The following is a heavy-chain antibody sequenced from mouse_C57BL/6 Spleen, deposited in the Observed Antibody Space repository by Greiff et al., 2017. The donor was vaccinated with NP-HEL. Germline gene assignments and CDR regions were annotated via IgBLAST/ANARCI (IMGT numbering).Heavy chain of an antibody. CDR3: TSTTVVARAMDY. V-gene: IGHV1-5*01. CDR2: IYPGNSDT. J-gene: IGHJ4*01. D-gene: IGHD1-1*01. Sequence: EVQLQQSGTVLARPGASVKMSCKTSGYTFTSYWMHWVKQRPGQGLEWIGAIYPGNSDTSYNQKFKGKAKLTAVTSASTAYMELSSLTNEDSAVYYCTSTTVVARAMDYWGQGTSVTVSS. CDR1: GYTFTSYW.